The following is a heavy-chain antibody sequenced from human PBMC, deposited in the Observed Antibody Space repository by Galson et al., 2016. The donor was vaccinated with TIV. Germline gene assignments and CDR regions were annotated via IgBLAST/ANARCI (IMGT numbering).Heavy chain of an antibody. CDR3: AKMDSSGFDYVRRFDF. V-gene: IGHV3-23*01. D-gene: IGHD3-22*01. J-gene: IGHJ4*02. Sequence: SLRLSCAASGFTFSSFAVSWVRQAPGKGLEWVSGISAGGGRTNYAESVKGRFTISRDNPENTLYLQMSSLRAEDTAVYFCAKMDSSGFDYVRRFDFWGQGTLATVSS. CDR2: ISAGGGRT. CDR1: GFTFSSFA.